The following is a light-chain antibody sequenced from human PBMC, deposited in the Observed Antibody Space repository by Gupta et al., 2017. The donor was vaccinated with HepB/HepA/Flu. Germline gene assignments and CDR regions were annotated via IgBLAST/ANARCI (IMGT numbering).Light chain of an antibody. Sequence: QAVVTQDPSLTVSLAGTVTLTCASSTGAVTDGHFPYWFQQKPGHVPTSLIFNTNARHSWISGRFSGSLLGGKAAMTLSGAQPEDEAHYDCLLEYDGFRVFGGGTKLTVL. J-gene: IGLJ2*01. CDR1: TGAVTDGHF. CDR3: LLEYDGFRV. V-gene: IGLV7-46*01. CDR2: NTN.